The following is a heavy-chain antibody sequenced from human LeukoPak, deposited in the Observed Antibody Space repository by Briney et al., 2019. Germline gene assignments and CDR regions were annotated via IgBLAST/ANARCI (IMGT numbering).Heavy chain of an antibody. V-gene: IGHV3-23*01. J-gene: IGHJ4*02. D-gene: IGHD2-15*01. Sequence: GGSLRLSCAASGFTFYSYTMSWVRQAPGEGLEWVSGIIDVGGTYYADSVKGRFTISRDSSKNTLYLQMNNLRAEDTATYYCAKDYCRGGNCPLPFFDSWGQGTLVTVSS. CDR1: GFTFYSYT. CDR2: IIDVGGT. CDR3: AKDYCRGGNCPLPFFDS.